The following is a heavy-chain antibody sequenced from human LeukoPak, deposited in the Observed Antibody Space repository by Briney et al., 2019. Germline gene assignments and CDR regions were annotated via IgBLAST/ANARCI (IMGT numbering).Heavy chain of an antibody. CDR2: INHSGST. Sequence: PSETLSLTCAVYGGSFSGYYWSWIRQPPVKGLEWIGEINHSGSTNYNPPLKSRVTISVDTSKNQFSLKLSSVTAADTAVYYCARGRTRRSMIVVVITTRGSFDYWGQGTLVTVSS. J-gene: IGHJ4*02. CDR3: ARGRTRRSMIVVVITTRGSFDY. CDR1: GGSFSGYY. D-gene: IGHD3-22*01. V-gene: IGHV4-34*01.